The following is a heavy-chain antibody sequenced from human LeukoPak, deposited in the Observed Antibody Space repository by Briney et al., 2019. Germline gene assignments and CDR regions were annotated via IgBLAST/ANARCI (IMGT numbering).Heavy chain of an antibody. J-gene: IGHJ4*02. Sequence: PGGSLRLSCAASGFTFSSYAMTWVRQPPGKGLEWVSVIGGSGGSTYYADSVKGRFTISRDDSKNTLYLQMNSLRAEDTAVYCCAKLRSGGAAAENFWGQGTLVTVSS. CDR3: AKLRSGGAAAENF. CDR1: GFTFSSYA. CDR2: IGGSGGST. V-gene: IGHV3-23*01. D-gene: IGHD6-13*01.